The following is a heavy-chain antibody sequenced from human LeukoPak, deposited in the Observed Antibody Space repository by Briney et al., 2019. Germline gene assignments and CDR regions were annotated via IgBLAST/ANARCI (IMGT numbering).Heavy chain of an antibody. Sequence: PGGSLRLSCAASGFTFSSYSMNWVRQAPGKGLEWVSSISSSSSYIYYADSVKGRFTISRDNAKNSLYLQMNSLRAEDTAVYYCARDSLVDTAGFDYWGQGTLVTVSS. CDR1: GFTFSSYS. V-gene: IGHV3-21*01. J-gene: IGHJ4*02. D-gene: IGHD5-18*01. CDR2: ISSSSSYI. CDR3: ARDSLVDTAGFDY.